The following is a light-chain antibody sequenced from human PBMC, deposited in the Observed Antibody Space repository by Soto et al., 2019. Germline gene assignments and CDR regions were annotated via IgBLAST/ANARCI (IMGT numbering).Light chain of an antibody. V-gene: IGLV2-8*01. J-gene: IGLJ2*01. CDR3: SSYAGTNGGL. CDR1: SSDVGGYNY. Sequence: QSALTQPPSASGSPGQSVTISCTGTSSDVGGYNYVSWYQHHPGKAPKLMIYEVTKRPSGVPDRFSGSKSGNTASLTVSGLQAEDETDYYCSSYAGTNGGLFVGGTKLTAL. CDR2: EVT.